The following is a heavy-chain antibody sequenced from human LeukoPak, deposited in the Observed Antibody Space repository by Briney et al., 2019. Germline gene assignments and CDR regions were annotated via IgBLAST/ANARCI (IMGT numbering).Heavy chain of an antibody. D-gene: IGHD1-26*01. J-gene: IGHJ4*02. Sequence: PGGSLRLSCAASGFTFSSYAMSWVRQAPGKGLEWVSTISVSDGTTYYADSVKGRFTISRDNSKNTLYLQMNSPRAEDTAVYYCAKMFRYSGSHYDYWGQGTLVTVSS. CDR2: ISVSDGTT. CDR1: GFTFSSYA. V-gene: IGHV3-23*01. CDR3: AKMFRYSGSHYDY.